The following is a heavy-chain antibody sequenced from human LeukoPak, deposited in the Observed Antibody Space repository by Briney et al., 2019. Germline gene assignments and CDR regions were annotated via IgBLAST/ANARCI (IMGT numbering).Heavy chain of an antibody. CDR3: AKDRVATMATRAILN. D-gene: IGHD5-24*01. CDR2: ISGSGDST. V-gene: IGHV3-23*01. CDR1: GFTFSIYA. J-gene: IGHJ4*01. Sequence: TGGSLRLSCAASGFTFSIYAMSWVRQAPGKGLEWVSTISGSGDSTYFADSVKGRFTISRDNSKNTLYLQMNSLRAEDTAVYYCAKDRVATMATRAILNWGHGTLVTVSS.